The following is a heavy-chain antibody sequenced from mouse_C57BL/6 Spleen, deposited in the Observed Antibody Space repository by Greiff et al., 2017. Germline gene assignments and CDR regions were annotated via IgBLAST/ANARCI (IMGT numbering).Heavy chain of an antibody. CDR2: IYPRSGNT. D-gene: IGHD1-1*01. V-gene: IGHV1-81*01. Sequence: QVQLQQSGAELARPGASVKLSCKASGYTFTSYGISWVKQRTGQGLEWIGEIYPRSGNTYYNEKFKGKATLTADKSSSTAYMELRSLTSEDSAVYFCARAITTTVGGYFDGWGTGTTVTVAS. CDR1: GYTFTSYG. CDR3: ARAITTTVGGYFDG. J-gene: IGHJ1*03.